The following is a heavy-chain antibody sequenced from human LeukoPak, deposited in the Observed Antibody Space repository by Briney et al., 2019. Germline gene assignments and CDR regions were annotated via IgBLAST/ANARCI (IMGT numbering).Heavy chain of an antibody. Sequence: PGGSLRLSCEASGFTFSSYWMSWVRQAPGKGLEWVAHIKQDGSEKYYVDSVKGRFTISRDNAQNSLYLQMNSLRAEDTAVYYCARVDDSSGYYYSDAFDIWGQGTMVTVSS. J-gene: IGHJ3*02. D-gene: IGHD3-22*01. CDR3: ARVDDSSGYYYSDAFDI. V-gene: IGHV3-7*03. CDR2: IKQDGSEK. CDR1: GFTFSSYW.